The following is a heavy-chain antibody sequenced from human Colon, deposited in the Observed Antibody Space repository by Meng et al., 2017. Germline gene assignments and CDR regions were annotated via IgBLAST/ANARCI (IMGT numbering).Heavy chain of an antibody. J-gene: IGHJ3*02. Sequence: GESLKISCAASGFTFSSYEMNWVRQAPGKGLEWVSYISSSGSTIYYADSVKGRFTISRDNAKNSLYLQMNSLRAEDTAVYYCARDRTDYDYVWGSYRYRMGAFDIWGQGTMVTVSS. CDR3: ARDRTDYDYVWGSYRYRMGAFDI. CDR2: ISSSGSTI. CDR1: GFTFSSYE. V-gene: IGHV3-48*03. D-gene: IGHD3-16*02.